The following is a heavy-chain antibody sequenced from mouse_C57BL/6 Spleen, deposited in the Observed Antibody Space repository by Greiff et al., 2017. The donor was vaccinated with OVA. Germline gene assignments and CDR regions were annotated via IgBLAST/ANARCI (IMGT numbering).Heavy chain of an antibody. CDR2: INPNNGGT. Sequence: VHVKQSGPELVKPGASVKIPCKASGYTFTDYNMDWVKQSHGKSLEWIGDINPNNGGTIYNQKFKGKATLTVDKSSSTAYMELRSLTSEDTAVYYCARWGDGYPWFAYWGQGTLVTVSA. CDR3: ARWGDGYPWFAY. J-gene: IGHJ3*01. D-gene: IGHD2-3*01. CDR1: GYTFTDYN. V-gene: IGHV1-18*01.